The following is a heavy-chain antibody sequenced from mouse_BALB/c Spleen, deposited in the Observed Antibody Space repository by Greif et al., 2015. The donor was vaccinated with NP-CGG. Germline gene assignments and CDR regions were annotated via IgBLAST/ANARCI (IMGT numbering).Heavy chain of an antibody. D-gene: IGHD2-10*02. Sequence: EVNVVESGGGLVKPGGSLKLSCAASGFTFSSYAMSWVRQTPEKRLEWVATISSGGSYTYYPDSVKGRFTISRDNAKNTLYLQMSSLRSEDTAMYCCAGPSDFAYWGQGTLVTVSA. CDR2: ISSGGSYT. CDR1: GFTFSSYA. J-gene: IGHJ3*01. V-gene: IGHV5-9-3*01. CDR3: AGPSDFAY.